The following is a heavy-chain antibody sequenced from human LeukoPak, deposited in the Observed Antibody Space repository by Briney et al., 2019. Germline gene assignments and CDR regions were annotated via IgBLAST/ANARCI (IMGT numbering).Heavy chain of an antibody. CDR1: GVSISSSNSY. D-gene: IGHD5-12*01. CDR3: ARDLGGYDFGY. CDR2: IYYSGNT. V-gene: IGHV4-39*02. Sequence: SETLSLTCTVSGVSISSSNSYWGWIRQPPGKGLEWIGSIYYSGNTYYNASLKSQVSISIDTSKNQFSLRLTSVTAADTAVYYCARDLGGYDFGYWGQGTLVTVSS. J-gene: IGHJ4*02.